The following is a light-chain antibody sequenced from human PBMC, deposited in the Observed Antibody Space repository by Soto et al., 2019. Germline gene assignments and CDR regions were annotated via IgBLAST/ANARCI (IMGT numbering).Light chain of an antibody. CDR1: QSVPKNY. J-gene: IGKJ4*01. CDR2: DVC. V-gene: IGKV3-20*01. CDR3: QQYATAPLT. Sequence: EIVLTQSPGTLSLSPGEGATLSCRASQSVPKNYLGWYKQKTGQAPRLLIYDVCNRATEVPDRFSGSGSETDFTLTIRGLEPEDFALYYCQQYATAPLTFGGGTKLEIK.